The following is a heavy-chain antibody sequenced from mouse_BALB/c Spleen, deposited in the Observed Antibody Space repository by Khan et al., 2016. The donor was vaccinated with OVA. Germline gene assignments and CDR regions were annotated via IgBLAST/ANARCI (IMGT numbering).Heavy chain of an antibody. CDR1: GFTFSTYG. V-gene: IGHV5-6*01. CDR3: ARLAYYYTSEGFAY. Sequence: EVQRVESGGDLVKPGGSLKLSCAASGFTFSTYGMSWVRQTPDKRLEWVATISSGGHYTYYPDSVKGRFTISRDNAKKSLYLQMTSLKSEDTAIYYRARLAYYYTSEGFAYWGQGTLVTVAA. J-gene: IGHJ3*01. CDR2: ISSGGHYT. D-gene: IGHD1-1*01.